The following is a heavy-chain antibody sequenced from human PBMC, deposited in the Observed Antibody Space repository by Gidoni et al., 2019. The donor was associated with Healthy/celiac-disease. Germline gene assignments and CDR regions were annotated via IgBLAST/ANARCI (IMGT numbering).Heavy chain of an antibody. CDR2: IYHSGST. V-gene: IGHV4-30-2*01. D-gene: IGHD6-19*01. CDR3: ARRVAGSEANWFDP. CDR1: GGATSSCGYS. J-gene: IGHJ5*02. Sequence: HLQLQASGSGLVKPAQTLSLTCAVPGGATSSCGYSWRWIRQPPGKGLEWIGYIYHSGSTYYNTSLKSRVTISVDRSKNQFSLKLSSVTAADTAVYYCARRVAGSEANWFDPWGQGTLVTVSS.